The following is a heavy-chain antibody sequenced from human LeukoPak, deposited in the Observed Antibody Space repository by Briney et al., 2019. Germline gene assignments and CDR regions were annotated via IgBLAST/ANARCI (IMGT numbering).Heavy chain of an antibody. CDR2: ISGSGGNT. Sequence: PGGSLRLSCAASGFTFTSYAMSWVRQAPGKGLEWVSSISGSGGNTFYADSVKGRFTISRDNGRNTLYLQMNSLRAEDTAVYYCARAPHCTNGVCYTSIDYCIAYCGQGSPLTVSS. CDR1: GFTFTSYA. V-gene: IGHV3-23*01. CDR3: ARAPHCTNGVCYTSIDYCIAY. J-gene: IGHJ4*01. D-gene: IGHD2-8*01.